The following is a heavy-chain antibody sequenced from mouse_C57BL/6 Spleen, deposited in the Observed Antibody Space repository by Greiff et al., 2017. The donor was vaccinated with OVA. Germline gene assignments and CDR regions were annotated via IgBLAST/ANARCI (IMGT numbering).Heavy chain of an antibody. J-gene: IGHJ3*01. CDR2: IDPENGDT. V-gene: IGHV14-4*01. D-gene: IGHD6-1*01. Sequence: VQLKQSGAELVRPGASVKLSCTASGFNIKDDYMHWVKQRPEQGLEWIGWIDPENGDTEYASKFQGKATITADTSSNTAYLQLSSLTSEDTAVYYCTTQFLFFAYWGQGTLVTVSA. CDR3: TTQFLFFAY. CDR1: GFNIKDDY.